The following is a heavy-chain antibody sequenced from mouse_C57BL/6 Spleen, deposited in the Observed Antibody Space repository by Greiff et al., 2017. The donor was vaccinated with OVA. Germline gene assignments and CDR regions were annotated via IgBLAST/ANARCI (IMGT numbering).Heavy chain of an antibody. Sequence: EVKLVESGGGLVKPGGSLKLSCAASGFTFSSYAMSWVRQTPEKRLEWVATISDGGSYTYYPDNVKGRFTISRDNAKNNLYLQMSHLKAEKTAMYYCARERGYYSNGYFDYWGQGTTLTVSS. CDR3: ARERGYYSNGYFDY. J-gene: IGHJ2*01. CDR1: GFTFSSYA. D-gene: IGHD2-12*01. V-gene: IGHV5-4*01. CDR2: ISDGGSYT.